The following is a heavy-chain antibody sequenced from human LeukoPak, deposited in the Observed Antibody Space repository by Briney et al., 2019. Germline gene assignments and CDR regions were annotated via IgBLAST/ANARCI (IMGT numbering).Heavy chain of an antibody. V-gene: IGHV3-21*06. CDR1: GFTISSNS. D-gene: IGHD5-24*01. CDR2: ISSSGSYI. J-gene: IGHJ4*02. Sequence: PGGSLRLSCAASGFTISSNSMNWVRQAPGKGLEWVSSISSSGSYIYYADSVKGRLTISRDNAKNSLYLQMNSLRAEDTAVYYCARGAGYSPPSDYWGQGTLVTVSS. CDR3: ARGAGYSPPSDY.